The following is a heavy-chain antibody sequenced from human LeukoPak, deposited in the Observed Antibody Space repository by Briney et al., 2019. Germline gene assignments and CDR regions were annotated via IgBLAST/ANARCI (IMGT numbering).Heavy chain of an antibody. D-gene: IGHD3-10*02. CDR3: ARGTMFPYYFDY. J-gene: IGHJ4*02. CDR2: ISSNGGST. Sequence: GGSLRLSCAASGFTFSSYAMHWVRQAPGKGLEYVSAISSNGGSTYYANSVKGRFTISRDNAKNSLYLQMNSLRAEDTAVYYCARGTMFPYYFDYWGQGTLVTVSS. CDR1: GFTFSSYA. V-gene: IGHV3-64*01.